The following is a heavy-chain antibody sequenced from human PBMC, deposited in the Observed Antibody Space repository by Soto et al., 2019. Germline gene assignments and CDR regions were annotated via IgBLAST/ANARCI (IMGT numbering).Heavy chain of an antibody. Sequence: GASVKVSCKASGYTFTGYYMHWVRQAPGQGLGWMGWINPNSGGTNYAQKFQGRVTMTRDTSISTAYMELSRLRSDDTAVYYCARDRLGMGATPLYYYYGMDVWGQGTTVTVSS. D-gene: IGHD1-26*01. CDR3: ARDRLGMGATPLYYYYGMDV. V-gene: IGHV1-2*02. CDR1: GYTFTGYY. J-gene: IGHJ6*02. CDR2: INPNSGGT.